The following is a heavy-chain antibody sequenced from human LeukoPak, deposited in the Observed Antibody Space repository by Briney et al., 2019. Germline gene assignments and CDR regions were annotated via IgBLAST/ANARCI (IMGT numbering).Heavy chain of an antibody. CDR1: GGSFSGYY. Sequence: PSETLSLTCAVYGGSFSGYYWSWIRQPPGKGLEWIGYIYYSGSTNYNPSLKSRVTISVDTSKNQFSLKLSSVTAADTAVYYCARAPSDYYDSSGYLLDYWGQGTLVTVSS. CDR2: IYYSGST. D-gene: IGHD3-22*01. J-gene: IGHJ4*02. CDR3: ARAPSDYYDSSGYLLDY. V-gene: IGHV4-59*01.